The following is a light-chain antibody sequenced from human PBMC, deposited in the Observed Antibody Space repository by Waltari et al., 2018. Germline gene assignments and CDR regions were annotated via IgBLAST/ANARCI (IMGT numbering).Light chain of an antibody. J-gene: IGLJ3*02. CDR2: DVS. CDR3: CSYAGSYTRV. CDR1: SSDVGGYNY. V-gene: IGLV2-11*01. Sequence: QSALTQPRPVSGSPGQSVTISCTGTSSDVGGYNYVSWYQQHPGKAPKLMIYDVSERPSGVPDRFSGSKSGNTASLTISGLQAEDEADYYCCSYAGSYTRVFGGGTKLTVL.